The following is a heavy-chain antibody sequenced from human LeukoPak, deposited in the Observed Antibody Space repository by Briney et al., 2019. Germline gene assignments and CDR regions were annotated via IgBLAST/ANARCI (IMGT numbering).Heavy chain of an antibody. CDR3: ARDGSNWSNDYYHGVDV. Sequence: PSETLSLTCTVSVDSVTTYYWSWIRQPPRKGQEWLGYVYYSGSATYNPSLKSRVTISVDTSKNQFSLRLSSVTAADTAVYYCARDGSNWSNDYYHGVDVWGQGTTVTVSS. D-gene: IGHD4-11*01. J-gene: IGHJ6*02. V-gene: IGHV4-59*02. CDR1: VDSVTTYY. CDR2: VYYSGSA.